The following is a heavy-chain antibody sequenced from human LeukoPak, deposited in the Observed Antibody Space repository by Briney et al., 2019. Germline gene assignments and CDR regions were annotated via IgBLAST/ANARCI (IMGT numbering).Heavy chain of an antibody. Sequence: GGSLRLSCAASGFTFSSYWMGWVRQAPGKGLEWVAVISYDGSNKYYADSVKGRFTISRDNSKNTLYLQMNSLRAEDTALYYCAKDFGGALGITLWYFDYWGQGTLVTVSS. V-gene: IGHV3-30*18. CDR2: ISYDGSNK. CDR1: GFTFSSYW. D-gene: IGHD3-3*01. CDR3: AKDFGGALGITLWYFDY. J-gene: IGHJ4*02.